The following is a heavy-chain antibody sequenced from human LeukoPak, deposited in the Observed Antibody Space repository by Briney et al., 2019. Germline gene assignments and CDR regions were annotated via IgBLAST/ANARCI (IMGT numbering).Heavy chain of an antibody. J-gene: IGHJ4*02. D-gene: IGHD3-22*01. V-gene: IGHV3-23*01. Sequence: GGSLRLSCAASGFTFSSYAMSWVRQAPGKGLEWVSAISGSGGSTYYADSVKGRFTTSRDNSKNTLYLHMNSLRAEDTAVYYCAKDRAYYYDTSGYFYFDYWGQGTLVTVSS. CDR1: GFTFSSYA. CDR3: AKDRAYYYDTSGYFYFDY. CDR2: ISGSGGST.